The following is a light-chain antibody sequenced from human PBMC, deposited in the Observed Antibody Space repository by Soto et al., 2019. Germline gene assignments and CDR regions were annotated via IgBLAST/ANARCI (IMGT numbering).Light chain of an antibody. J-gene: IGKJ3*01. Sequence: EIVLTQSPGTLSLSPGERATLSCRASQSVSSSLAWYQQKPGQAPSLLIYGASSRATGIPDRFSGSESGTDFTLSISRVEPEDFAVYYCQQYGGSSFTFGPGTKVDI. CDR1: QSVSSS. CDR3: QQYGGSSFT. CDR2: GAS. V-gene: IGKV3-20*01.